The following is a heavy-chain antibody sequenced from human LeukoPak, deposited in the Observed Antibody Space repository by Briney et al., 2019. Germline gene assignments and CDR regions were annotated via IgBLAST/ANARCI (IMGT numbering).Heavy chain of an antibody. V-gene: IGHV3-23*01. Sequence: PGGSLRLSCAASGFTFSSYAMSWVRQAPGKGLEWVSSISGSGASTYYADSVKGRFTISRDNSKNTLYLQMNSLRAEDTAVYYCAKAPGGRFEYWGQGTLVTVSS. D-gene: IGHD1-26*01. J-gene: IGHJ4*02. CDR2: ISGSGAST. CDR3: AKAPGGRFEY. CDR1: GFTFSSYA.